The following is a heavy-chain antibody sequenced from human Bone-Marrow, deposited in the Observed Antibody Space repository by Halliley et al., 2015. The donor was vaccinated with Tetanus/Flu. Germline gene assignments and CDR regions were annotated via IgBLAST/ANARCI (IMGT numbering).Heavy chain of an antibody. J-gene: IGHJ4*02. D-gene: IGHD4-4*01. V-gene: IGHV5-10-1*01. CDR2: IDPSDSYT. Sequence: QLAQSGAEVKKPGESLRISCKGSGYTFTDSWINWVRQVPGKGLEWMGKIDPSDSYTNYSPSFQGHVTMSIDTSISTAFLQWSSLKASDTAIYFCATRVESSDTTVLPDSWGQGTLVTVSS. CDR1: GYTFTDSW. CDR3: ATRVESSDTTVLPDS.